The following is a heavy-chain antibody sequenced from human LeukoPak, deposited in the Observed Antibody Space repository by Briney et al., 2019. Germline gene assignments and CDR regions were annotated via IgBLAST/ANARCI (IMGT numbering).Heavy chain of an antibody. J-gene: IGHJ3*02. V-gene: IGHV1-18*01. CDR3: ARDPKGIRAALDI. CDR2: ISGYNGDT. D-gene: IGHD3-10*01. CDR1: GYTFTSYG. Sequence: ASVKVSCKASGYTFTSYGFTWVRQAPGQGLEWMGWISGYNGDTNYAQKFQGRVTMTTDTSTTTAYTELRSLRSDDTAVYYCARDPKGIRAALDIWGQGTMVTVSS.